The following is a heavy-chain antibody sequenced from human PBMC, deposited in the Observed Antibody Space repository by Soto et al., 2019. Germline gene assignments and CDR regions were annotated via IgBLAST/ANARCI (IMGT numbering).Heavy chain of an antibody. CDR1: GGSINSGGYY. V-gene: IGHV4-31*01. J-gene: IGHJ4*02. Sequence: QVQLRESGPGLVKPSQTLSLTCTVSGGSINSGGYYWNWIRQHPGKGLEWIGYMYYSGSTYYNPLPRSLVIISADTSENHFSLKLSSVTAAGTAVYFCARGYRQSGYSSSWVFDYWGQGTLVNVSS. CDR2: MYYSGST. CDR3: ARGYRQSGYSSSWVFDY. D-gene: IGHD6-13*01.